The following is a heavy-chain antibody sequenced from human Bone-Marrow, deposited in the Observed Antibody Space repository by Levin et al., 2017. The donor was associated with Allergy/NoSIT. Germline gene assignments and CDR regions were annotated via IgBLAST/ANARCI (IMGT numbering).Heavy chain of an antibody. D-gene: IGHD3-22*01. Sequence: PSETLSLTCSVSGGSITTYYWTWIRQPPGKGLEWIGNIYYSGSTNYNPALKSRLTISLDTSKTHFSLKLNSVTAADTAVYYCARGSNRPHYESSAGFEIWGRGTTVTVSS. CDR2: IYYSGST. CDR1: GGSITTYY. CDR3: ARGSNRPHYESSAGFEI. V-gene: IGHV4-59*08. J-gene: IGHJ3*02.